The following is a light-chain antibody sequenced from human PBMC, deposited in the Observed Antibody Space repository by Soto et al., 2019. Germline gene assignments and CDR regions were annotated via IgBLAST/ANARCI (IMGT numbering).Light chain of an antibody. V-gene: IGKV1-5*03. J-gene: IGKJ4*01. Sequence: DIQMTQSPSSLSASVGDRVTITCRASQSISSSLNWYQQKPGKAPKLLIYKASSLESGVPSRFSGSGSGTEFTLTISSLQPEDVATYYCQKYNSAPLTFGGGTTVDIK. CDR2: KAS. CDR1: QSISSS. CDR3: QKYNSAPLT.